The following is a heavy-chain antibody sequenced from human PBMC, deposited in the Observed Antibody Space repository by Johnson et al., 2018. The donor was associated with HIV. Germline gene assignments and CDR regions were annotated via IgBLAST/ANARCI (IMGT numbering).Heavy chain of an antibody. CDR2: INWNGGST. V-gene: IGHV3-9*01. J-gene: IGHJ3*01. D-gene: IGHD3-22*01. CDR3: ARGESSGYYSNAFDV. CDR1: GFTFDDYA. Sequence: VQLVESGGGLVQPGRSLRLSCAASGFTFDDYAMHWVRQAPGKGLEWVSGINWNGGSTGYADSVKGRFTISRDNAKNSLYLQMNSLRAEDTALYYCARGESSGYYSNAFDVWGQGTMATVSS.